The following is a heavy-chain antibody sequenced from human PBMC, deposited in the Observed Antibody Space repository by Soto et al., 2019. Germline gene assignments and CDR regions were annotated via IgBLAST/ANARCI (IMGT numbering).Heavy chain of an antibody. D-gene: IGHD3-10*01. CDR2: VKSKTDGGTT. J-gene: IGHJ4*02. V-gene: IGHV3-15*01. CDR1: GFTFTSAL. CDR3: TTGSTGRDY. Sequence: EVQLVESGGGLVKPGGSLRLSCAASGFTFTSALMTWVRQAPGKGLEWVGRVKSKTDGGTTDYAAPVKGRFTISRDDSEKPLYLQMNSLKTEDTAVYYCTTGSTGRDYWGQGTLVTVSS.